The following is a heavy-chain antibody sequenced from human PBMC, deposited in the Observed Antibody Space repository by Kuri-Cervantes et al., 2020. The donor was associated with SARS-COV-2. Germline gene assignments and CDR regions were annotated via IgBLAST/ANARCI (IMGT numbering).Heavy chain of an antibody. Sequence: GGSLRLSCAASGFPLGTYALTWVRQAPGEGLDWVSSLSSGGFITYYADSAKGRFTISSDVSKNTVHLQMDRLRGEDTAIYYCARSRVGPDSSGYYFDHWGQGIPVTVSS. V-gene: IGHV3-23*01. CDR1: GFPLGTYA. CDR3: ARSRVGPDSSGYYFDH. D-gene: IGHD3-22*01. CDR2: LSSGGFIT. J-gene: IGHJ4*02.